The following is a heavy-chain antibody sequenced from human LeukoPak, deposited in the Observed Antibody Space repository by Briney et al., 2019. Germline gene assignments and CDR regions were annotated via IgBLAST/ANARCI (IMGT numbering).Heavy chain of an antibody. CDR3: ATDLGYSSGWYEFDY. CDR2: FDPEDGET. J-gene: IGHJ4*02. CDR1: GYTFTNYH. D-gene: IGHD6-19*01. V-gene: IGHV1-24*01. Sequence: ASVKVSCKASGYTFTNYHMHWVRQAPGQGLEWMGGFDPEDGETIYAQKFQGRVTMTEDTSTDTAYMELSSLRSEDTAVYYCATDLGYSSGWYEFDYWGQGTLVTVSS.